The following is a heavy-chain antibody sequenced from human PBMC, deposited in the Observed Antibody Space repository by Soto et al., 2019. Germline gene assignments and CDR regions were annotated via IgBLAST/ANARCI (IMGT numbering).Heavy chain of an antibody. Sequence: QVQLVQSGAEVKKPGSSVKVSCKAAGGTFNSYAISWVRQAPGQGLEWLGGIIPIFGTADYAQKCQGRVTITAVESTSTADMELSSLRSKATAVYYCASPYDSAGYYYRGLDYWGKGTLVTVSS. CDR2: IIPIFGTA. CDR3: ASPYDSAGYYYRGLDY. CDR1: GGTFNSYA. D-gene: IGHD3-22*01. J-gene: IGHJ4*02. V-gene: IGHV1-69*12.